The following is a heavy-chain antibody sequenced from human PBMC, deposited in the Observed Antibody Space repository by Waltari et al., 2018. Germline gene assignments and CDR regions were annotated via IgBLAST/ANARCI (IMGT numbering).Heavy chain of an antibody. J-gene: IGHJ4*02. D-gene: IGHD2-8*02. CDR3: ARSGY. V-gene: IGHV3-30-3*01. CDR2: ISYDGSNK. Sequence: QVQLVESGGGVVQPGRSLSLSCPASGFTFSSYAMHWVRQAPGKGLEWVAVISYDGSNKYYADSVKGRFTISRDNSKNTLYLQMNSLRAEDTAVYYCARSGYWGQGTLVTVSS. CDR1: GFTFSSYA.